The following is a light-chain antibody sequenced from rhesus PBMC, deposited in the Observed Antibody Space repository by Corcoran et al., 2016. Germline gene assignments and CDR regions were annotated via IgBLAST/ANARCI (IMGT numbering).Light chain of an antibody. J-gene: IGKJ1*01. CDR1: QGISSY. V-gene: IGKV1-25*01. CDR2: AAS. Sequence: DIQMTQSPSSLSASVGDRVTITCRASQGISSYLAWYQKKPGKAPKLLIYAASTLQSGVPSRFSGSGSGTDFTLTISSLKPEDFATYYCQQHKSYPPTFGQGTKVEIK. CDR3: QQHKSYPPT.